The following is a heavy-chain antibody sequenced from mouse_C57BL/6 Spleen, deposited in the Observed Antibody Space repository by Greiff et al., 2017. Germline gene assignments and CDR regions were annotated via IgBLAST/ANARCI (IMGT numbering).Heavy chain of an antibody. CDR1: GYTFTSYW. CDR3: ARDYYGSSFFGY. D-gene: IGHD1-1*01. J-gene: IGHJ3*02. Sequence: VQLQQPGAELVKPGASVKLSCKASGYTFTSYWMYWVQQRPGQGLEWIGMIHHSSGSTNYTEKFKSKATLTVDKSSSTAYMQLSSLTSEDSAVYYCARDYYGSSFFGYWGQGTLVTVSA. V-gene: IGHV1-64*01. CDR2: IHHSSGST.